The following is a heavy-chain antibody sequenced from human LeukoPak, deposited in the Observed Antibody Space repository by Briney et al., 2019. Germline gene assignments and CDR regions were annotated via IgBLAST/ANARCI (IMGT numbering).Heavy chain of an antibody. D-gene: IGHD6-13*01. V-gene: IGHV4-59*01. CDR1: VGSFSGYY. Sequence: SETLSLTCAVYVGSFSGYYWSWIRQPPGKGLEWIGYIYYSGSTNYNPSLKSRVTVSVDTSKNQFSLKLSSVTAADTAVYYCARPGERSSWYSGFDYWGQGTLVTVSS. CDR3: ARPGERSSWYSGFDY. J-gene: IGHJ4*02. CDR2: IYYSGST.